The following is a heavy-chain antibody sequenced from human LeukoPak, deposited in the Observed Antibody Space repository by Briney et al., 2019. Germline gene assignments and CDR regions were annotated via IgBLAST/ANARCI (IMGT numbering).Heavy chain of an antibody. Sequence: SETLSLTCAVYGGSFSGYYWSWIRRPPGKGLEWIGEINHSGSTYYNPSLKSRVTISVDTSKNQFSLKLSSVTAADTAVYYCARGPYYYDSSGYLHFDYWGQGTLVTVSS. V-gene: IGHV4-34*01. J-gene: IGHJ4*02. CDR1: GGSFSGYY. D-gene: IGHD3-22*01. CDR2: INHSGST. CDR3: ARGPYYYDSSGYLHFDY.